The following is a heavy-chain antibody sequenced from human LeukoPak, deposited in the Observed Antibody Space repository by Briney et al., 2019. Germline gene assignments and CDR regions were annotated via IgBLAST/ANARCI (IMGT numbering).Heavy chain of an antibody. CDR2: INQDGSQR. J-gene: IGHJ4*02. V-gene: IGHV3-7*03. Sequence: GGSLRLSCTAAGFTFSDYWMTCVRQAPGKGPEWVANINQDGSQRYYVDSVRGRFTISRDNAKNSLFLQMNGLSAEDTAVYYCAKVGGYDSSGYYVEPQSSPYYFDYWGQGILVTVSS. CDR3: AKVGGYDSSGYYVEPQSSPYYFDY. D-gene: IGHD3-22*01. CDR1: GFTFSDYW.